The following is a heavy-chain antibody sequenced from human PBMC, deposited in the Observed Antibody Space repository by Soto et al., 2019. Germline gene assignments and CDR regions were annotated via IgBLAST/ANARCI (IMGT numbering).Heavy chain of an antibody. CDR2: IYSGGST. D-gene: IGHD6-13*01. CDR3: ASSPGYSSSWYAWFDY. CDR1: GFTVSSNY. V-gene: IGHV3-53*04. J-gene: IGHJ5*01. Sequence: PGGSLRLSCAASGFTVSSNYMSWVRQAPGKGLEWVSVIYSGGSTYYADSVKGRFTISRHNSKNTLYLQMNSLRAEDTAVYYCASSPGYSSSWYAWFDYWGQGTLVTVSS.